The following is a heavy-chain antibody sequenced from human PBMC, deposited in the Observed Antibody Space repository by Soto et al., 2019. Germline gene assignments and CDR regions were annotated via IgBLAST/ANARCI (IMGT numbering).Heavy chain of an antibody. D-gene: IGHD2-2*02. CDR1: GGTFSNFA. V-gene: IGHV1-69*06. CDR3: GGKDGGASSSTSWYSSDY. CDR2: TIPVFGTT. Sequence: QVQLVQSGAEVKKPGSSVTVSCRASGGTFSNFAFTWVRQAPGQGLEWMGVTIPVFGTTSYAQKFQGRITLTADKSMNTVYMELSSLRSEDTAVYYCGGKDGGASSSTSWYSSDYWGQGTLVTVS. J-gene: IGHJ4*02.